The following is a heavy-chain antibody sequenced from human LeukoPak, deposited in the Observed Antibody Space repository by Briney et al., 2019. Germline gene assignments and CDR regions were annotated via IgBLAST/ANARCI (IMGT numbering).Heavy chain of an antibody. Sequence: GGPLRLSCAASGFTFSTYAMTWVRQAPGKGLERVSAISGSGVSTYYADSVKGRFTISRDNSKNTLYLQMDSLRAEDTAIYYCAKRVEIVAASNSWFDSWGQGILVTVFS. V-gene: IGHV3-23*01. J-gene: IGHJ5*01. CDR1: GFTFSTYA. CDR2: ISGSGVST. CDR3: AKRVEIVAASNSWFDS. D-gene: IGHD5-12*01.